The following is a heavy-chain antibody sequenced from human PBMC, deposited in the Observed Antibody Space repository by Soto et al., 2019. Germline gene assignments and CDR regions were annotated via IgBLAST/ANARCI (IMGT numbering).Heavy chain of an antibody. J-gene: IGHJ6*02. CDR2: VRGSGDNT. CDR1: GFTFSSYV. Sequence: PGGSLRLSCAASGFTFSSYVMNWVRQAPGKGLEWVSGVRGSGDNTYYADSVKGRFTISRDNSRNTLYLQMNSLRAEDTAVYYCARGPRAPPPHDYGMDVWGQGTTVTVSS. CDR3: ARGPRAPPPHDYGMDV. V-gene: IGHV3-23*01.